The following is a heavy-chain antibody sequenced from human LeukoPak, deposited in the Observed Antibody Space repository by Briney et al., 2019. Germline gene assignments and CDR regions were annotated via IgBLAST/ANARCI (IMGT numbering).Heavy chain of an antibody. Sequence: KPSETLSLTCAVSAYSIGSGYYWGWIRQPPGKGLEWIGSFYHSGSTYYNPSLKSRVTISVDTSKNQFSLKLSSVTAADTAVYYCARHDFYSNYPHNWFDPWGQGTLVTVSS. CDR2: FYHSGST. CDR3: ARHDFYSNYPHNWFDP. CDR1: AYSIGSGYY. V-gene: IGHV4-38-2*01. J-gene: IGHJ5*02. D-gene: IGHD4-11*01.